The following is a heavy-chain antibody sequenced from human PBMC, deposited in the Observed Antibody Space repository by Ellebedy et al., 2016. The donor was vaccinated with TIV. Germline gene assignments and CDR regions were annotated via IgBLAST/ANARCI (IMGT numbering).Heavy chain of an antibody. J-gene: IGHJ3*02. CDR2: IYYSGST. V-gene: IGHV4-61*05. CDR1: GGPISSSRYY. Sequence: MPSETLSLTCTVSGGPISSSRYYWSWIRQPPGKGLEWIGYIYYSGSTNYNPSLKSRVTISVDTSKNQFSLKLSSVTAADTAVYYCARRSPWFGEFYAFDIWGQGTMVTVSS. CDR3: ARRSPWFGEFYAFDI. D-gene: IGHD3-10*01.